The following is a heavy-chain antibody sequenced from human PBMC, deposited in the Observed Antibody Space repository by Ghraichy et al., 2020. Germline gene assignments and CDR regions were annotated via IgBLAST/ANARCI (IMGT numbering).Heavy chain of an antibody. Sequence: GGSLRLSCAASGFTFSSYWMHWVRQAPGKGLVWVSRINSDGSSTSYADSVKGRFTISRDNAKNTLYLQMNSLRAEDTAVYYCAREWDYDFWSGYYGYWGQGTLVTVSS. CDR1: GFTFSSYW. J-gene: IGHJ4*02. CDR2: INSDGSST. D-gene: IGHD3-3*01. V-gene: IGHV3-74*01. CDR3: AREWDYDFWSGYYGY.